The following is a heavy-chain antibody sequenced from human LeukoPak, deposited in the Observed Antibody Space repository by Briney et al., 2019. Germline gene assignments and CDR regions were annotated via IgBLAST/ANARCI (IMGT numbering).Heavy chain of an antibody. CDR1: GFTFSSYA. D-gene: IGHD6-13*01. CDR3: ARGLPPPFSIAAEYFQH. Sequence: GGSLRLSCAASGFTFSSYAMHWVRQAPGKGLEWVAVISYDGSNKYYADSVKGRFTISRDNSKNTLYLQMNSLRAEDTAVYYCARGLPPPFSIAAEYFQHWGQGTLVTVSS. V-gene: IGHV3-30-3*01. CDR2: ISYDGSNK. J-gene: IGHJ1*01.